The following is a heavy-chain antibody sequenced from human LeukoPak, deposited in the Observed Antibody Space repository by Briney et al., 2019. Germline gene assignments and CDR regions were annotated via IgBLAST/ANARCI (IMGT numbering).Heavy chain of an antibody. CDR3: AKATGTLGN. Sequence: GGTLRLSCAAPGFTFSSYGMSWVRQAPGKGLEWVSAISGSGGSTYYTDSVKGRFTISRDNSKNTLYLQMNSLTAEDTAIYYCAKATGTLGNWGQGTLVTVSS. D-gene: IGHD1-1*01. CDR2: ISGSGGST. CDR1: GFTFSSYG. V-gene: IGHV3-23*01. J-gene: IGHJ4*02.